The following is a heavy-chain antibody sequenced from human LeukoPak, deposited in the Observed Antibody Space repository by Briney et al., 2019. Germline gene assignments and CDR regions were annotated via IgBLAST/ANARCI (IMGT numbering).Heavy chain of an antibody. V-gene: IGHV3-48*01. D-gene: IGHD5-18*01. CDR1: GFTFSAYS. CDR3: ARDMGYRYDPGCDY. Sequence: PGGSQRLSCAASGFTFSAYSMHWVRQAPGKGLEWLSYISSSSRTIYYGESVKGRFTISRDNAKNSLYLQMNSLRAEDTAVYYCARDMGYRYDPGCDYWGQGTLVTVSS. J-gene: IGHJ4*02. CDR2: ISSSSRTI.